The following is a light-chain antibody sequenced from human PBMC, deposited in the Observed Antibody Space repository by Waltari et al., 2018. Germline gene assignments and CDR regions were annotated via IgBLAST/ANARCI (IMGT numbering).Light chain of an antibody. Sequence: QSALIQPASVSGSPGQSITISCTGSSSDIGYYNYVSWYQLHPGRAPRLMAYDVNKRPSGVSNRFSASKSGNTASLTISGLQAEDEAHYYCNSYTGGISWVFGTGTKVTVL. CDR1: SSDIGYYNY. J-gene: IGLJ1*01. CDR2: DVN. CDR3: NSYTGGISWV. V-gene: IGLV2-14*03.